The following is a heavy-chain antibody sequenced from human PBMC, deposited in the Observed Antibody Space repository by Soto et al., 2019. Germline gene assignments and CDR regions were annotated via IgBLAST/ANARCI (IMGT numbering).Heavy chain of an antibody. CDR2: IIPMFPTA. D-gene: IGHD2-21*02. CDR3: ARDEATYCGGDCYRYFYYGMDV. V-gene: IGHV1-69*13. CDR1: GGTFSNHA. J-gene: IGHJ6*02. Sequence: SVKVSCKASGGTFSNHAISWVRQAPGQGLEWVGGIIPMFPTADYAQRFQGRVTIIADDSTTTVYMELSGLRSEDTAMYYCARDEATYCGGDCYRYFYYGMDVWGQGTTVTVSS.